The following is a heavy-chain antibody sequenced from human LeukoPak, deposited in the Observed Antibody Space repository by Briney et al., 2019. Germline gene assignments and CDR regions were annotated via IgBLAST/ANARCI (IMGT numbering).Heavy chain of an antibody. D-gene: IGHD6-13*01. Sequence: GGSLRLSCAASGFTFDDYTMSWVRQAPGKGLEWVSGINWNGGSTCYADSVKGRFTISRDNAKNSLYLQMNSLRAEDTALSYCARDSSSWLGLVGTFDYWGQGTLVTVSS. CDR1: GFTFDDYT. V-gene: IGHV3-20*04. J-gene: IGHJ4*02. CDR2: INWNGGST. CDR3: ARDSSSWLGLVGTFDY.